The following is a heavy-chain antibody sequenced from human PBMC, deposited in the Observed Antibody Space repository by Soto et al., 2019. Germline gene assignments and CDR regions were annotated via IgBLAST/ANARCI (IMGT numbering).Heavy chain of an antibody. CDR1: GFTFTNHW. V-gene: IGHV3-7*05. J-gene: IGHJ5*02. CDR2: IKEDGSQK. D-gene: IGHD3-10*01. Sequence: EVQVVESGGGLVQPGGSLRLSCAASGFTFTNHWMSWVRQAPGKGLKWVANIKEDGSQKYYADSVRGRFTMSRDNANNSVYLKMESLRVEDAGVYYCVRGVGWFGPWGQGTLVTVSS. CDR3: VRGVGWFGP.